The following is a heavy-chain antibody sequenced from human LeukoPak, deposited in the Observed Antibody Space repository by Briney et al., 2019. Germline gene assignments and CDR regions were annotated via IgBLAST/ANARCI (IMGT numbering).Heavy chain of an antibody. CDR2: IKQDGSEK. D-gene: IGHD4-23*01. CDR3: AREERLRWTAY. J-gene: IGHJ4*02. Sequence: PGGSLRLSCAASGFTFSNYWMSWVRQAPGKGLEWVANIKQDGSEKFYVDSVKGRFTISRDNAKNSLYLQMNSLRAEDTAVYYCAREERLRWTAYWGQGTLVTVSS. V-gene: IGHV3-7*03. CDR1: GFTFSNYW.